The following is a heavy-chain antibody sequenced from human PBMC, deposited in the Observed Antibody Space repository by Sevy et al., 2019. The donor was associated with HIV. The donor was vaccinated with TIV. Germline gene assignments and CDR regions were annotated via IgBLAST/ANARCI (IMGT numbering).Heavy chain of an antibody. V-gene: IGHV3-33*01. CDR2: IWYDGSNK. J-gene: IGHJ4*02. Sequence: GGSLRLSCAASGFTFRSYGMHWVRQAPAKGLEWVAGIWYDGSNKQYADSVKGRFTISRDNSKNTLHLEMNSLRAEDTAVYYCARDSDSSNPDYWGQRTLVTVSS. D-gene: IGHD6-19*01. CDR3: ARDSDSSNPDY. CDR1: GFTFRSYG.